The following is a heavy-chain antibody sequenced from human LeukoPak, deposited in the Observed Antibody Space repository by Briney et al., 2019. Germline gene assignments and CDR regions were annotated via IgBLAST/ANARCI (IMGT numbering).Heavy chain of an antibody. CDR3: ARAHSYGDYVDY. D-gene: IGHD4-17*01. V-gene: IGHV3-48*03. Sequence: GGSLRLSCAASGFTFSSYEMNWVRQAPGKGLEWVSYISSSGSTIYYADSVKGRFTISRDNAENSLYLQMNSLRAEDTAVYYCARAHSYGDYVDYWGQGTLVTVSS. CDR2: ISSSGSTI. J-gene: IGHJ4*02. CDR1: GFTFSSYE.